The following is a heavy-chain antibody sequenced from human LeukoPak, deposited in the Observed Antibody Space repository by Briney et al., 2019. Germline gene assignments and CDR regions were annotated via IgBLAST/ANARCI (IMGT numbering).Heavy chain of an antibody. CDR1: GGSISSGGYY. J-gene: IGHJ6*03. V-gene: IGHV4-61*02. Sequence: SQTLSLTCTVSGGSISSGGYYWSWIRQPAGKGLEWIGRIYTSGSTNYNPSLKSRVTISVDTSKNQFPLKLSSVTAADTAVYYCAGGGNRQYSSDGTHYYYYYMDVWGKGTTVTVSS. D-gene: IGHD6-25*01. CDR3: AGGGNRQYSSDGTHYYYYYMDV. CDR2: IYTSGST.